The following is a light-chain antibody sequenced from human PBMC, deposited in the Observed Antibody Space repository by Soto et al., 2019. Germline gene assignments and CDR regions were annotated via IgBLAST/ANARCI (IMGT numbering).Light chain of an antibody. CDR3: LQDYTYPRT. Sequence: AIQMTQSPSSLSASVGDRVTITCRASRDIRRDLGWYQQKPGNAPKLLIFAASSLQSGVPSRFSGSGSGTDFTLTISSLQPEDFATYYCLQDYTYPRTFGQGTKVEIK. CDR1: RDIRRD. V-gene: IGKV1-6*01. J-gene: IGKJ1*01. CDR2: AAS.